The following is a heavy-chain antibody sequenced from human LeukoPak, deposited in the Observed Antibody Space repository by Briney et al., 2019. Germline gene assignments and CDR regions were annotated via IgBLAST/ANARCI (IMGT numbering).Heavy chain of an antibody. J-gene: IGHJ4*02. D-gene: IGHD5-12*01. V-gene: IGHV3-53*01. CDR1: GFTVSSNY. CDR2: IYSGGST. Sequence: GGSLRLSCAASGFTVSSNYMSWVRQAPGKGLEWGSVIYSGGSTYYADSVKGRFTISRDNSKNTLYLQMNSLRAEDTAVYYCARGSGGYSGYADYWGQGTLVTVSS. CDR3: ARGSGGYSGYADY.